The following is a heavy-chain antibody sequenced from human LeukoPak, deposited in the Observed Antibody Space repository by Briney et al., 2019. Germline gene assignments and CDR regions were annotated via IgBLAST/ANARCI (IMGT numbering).Heavy chain of an antibody. CDR3: ARDRIAARPVLLADY. D-gene: IGHD6-6*01. Sequence: GGSLRLSCAASGFTFSSYSMNWVRQAPGKGLEWVSSISSSSSYIYYADSVKGRFTISRDNAKNSLYLQMNSLRAEDTAVYYCARDRIAARPVLLADYWGQGTLVTVSS. CDR2: ISSSSSYI. CDR1: GFTFSSYS. V-gene: IGHV3-21*01. J-gene: IGHJ4*02.